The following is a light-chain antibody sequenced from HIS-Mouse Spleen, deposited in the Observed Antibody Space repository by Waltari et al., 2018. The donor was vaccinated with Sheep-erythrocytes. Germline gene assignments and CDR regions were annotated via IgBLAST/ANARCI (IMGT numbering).Light chain of an antibody. J-gene: IGKJ2*01. CDR1: QSLVHSDGNTY. CDR2: KVS. Sequence: DVVMTQSLLSLPVTLGQPASISCRSSQSLVHSDGNTYLNWFQQRPGQSPRRLIYKVSNRDSGVPDRFSGSGSGTDFTLKISRVEAEDVGVYYFMQGTHWPPYTFGQGTKLEIK. V-gene: IGKV2-30*02. CDR3: MQGTHWPPYT.